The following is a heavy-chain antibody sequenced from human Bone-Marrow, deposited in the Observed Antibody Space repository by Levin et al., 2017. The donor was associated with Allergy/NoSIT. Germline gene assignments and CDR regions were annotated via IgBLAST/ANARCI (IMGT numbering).Heavy chain of an antibody. V-gene: IGHV3-11*01. D-gene: IGHD5-24*01. J-gene: IGHJ3*02. CDR2: ISSVGGTK. CDR1: GFTFSDHY. Sequence: GGSLRLSCAASGFTFSDHYMNWIRQAPGKGLQWISYISSVGGTKSYLDSVKGRFTVSRDNAKHSVYLQMDSLRDEDTAVYYCARGRWLPGAFDIWGHGTMVTVSS. CDR3: ARGRWLPGAFDI.